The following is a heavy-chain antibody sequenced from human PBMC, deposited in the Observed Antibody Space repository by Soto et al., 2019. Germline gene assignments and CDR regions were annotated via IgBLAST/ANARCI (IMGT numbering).Heavy chain of an antibody. CDR2: VNEDGSEK. D-gene: IGHD6-19*01. V-gene: IGHV3-7*03. Sequence: LRLSCAASGFSFSGNWMTWVRQAPGKGLEWVANVNEDGSEKNYVDSVKGRFTISRDNAKNSLYLQMNSLTAADTAVYYCARLRSGWSIDYWGQGALVTVSS. CDR3: ARLRSGWSIDY. CDR1: GFSFSGNW. J-gene: IGHJ4*02.